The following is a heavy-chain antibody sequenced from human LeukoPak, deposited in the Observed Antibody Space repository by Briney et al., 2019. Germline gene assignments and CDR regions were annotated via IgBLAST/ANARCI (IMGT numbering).Heavy chain of an antibody. CDR2: IYYSGST. V-gene: IGHV4-59*01. CDR1: GGPISSYY. Sequence: PSETLSLTCTVSGGPISSYYWSWIRQPPGKGLEWIGYIYYSGSTNYNPSLKSRVTISVDTSKNQFSLKLSSVTAADTAVYYRARGAIYGDYPYYFDYWGQGTLVTVSS. CDR3: ARGAIYGDYPYYFDY. J-gene: IGHJ4*02. D-gene: IGHD4-17*01.